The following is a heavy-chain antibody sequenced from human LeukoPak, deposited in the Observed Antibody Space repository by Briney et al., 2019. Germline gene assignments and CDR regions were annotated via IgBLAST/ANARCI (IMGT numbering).Heavy chain of an antibody. Sequence: PGGSLRLSCAASGFTFSSYAMHWVRQAPGKGLEWVAVISYDGSNKYYADSVKGRFTISRDNSKNTLYLQMNSLRAEDTAVYYCARAAAIPTWGQGTLVTVSS. J-gene: IGHJ5*02. CDR1: GFTFSSYA. CDR2: ISYDGSNK. V-gene: IGHV3-30-3*01. CDR3: ARAAAIPT.